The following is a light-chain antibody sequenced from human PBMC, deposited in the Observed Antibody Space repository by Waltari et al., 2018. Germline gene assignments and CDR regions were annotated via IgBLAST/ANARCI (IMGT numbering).Light chain of an antibody. CDR2: QAS. Sequence: DIQMTQSPSTLSASVGDRVTITCRADQSIGRWLAWYQQKPGNAPKLLIYQASTLESGVPSRFSGSGSGTGFTLTISSLQPEDFAVYYCQHFNSYLYTFGQGTKVEIK. J-gene: IGKJ2*01. V-gene: IGKV1-5*03. CDR1: QSIGRW. CDR3: QHFNSYLYT.